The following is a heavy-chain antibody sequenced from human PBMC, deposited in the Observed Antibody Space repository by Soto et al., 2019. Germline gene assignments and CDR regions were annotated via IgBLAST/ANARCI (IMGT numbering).Heavy chain of an antibody. D-gene: IGHD6-13*01. J-gene: IGHJ6*03. CDR3: ARGIAAAAVPYYYYYYMDV. Sequence: QVQLVQSGAEVKKPGASVKVSCKASGYTFTSYAMHWVRQAPGQRLEWMGWINAGNGNTKYSQKFQGRVTITRDTSASTAYMELSSLRSEDTAVYYCARGIAAAAVPYYYYYYMDVWGKGTTVTVSS. CDR2: INAGNGNT. CDR1: GYTFTSYA. V-gene: IGHV1-3*01.